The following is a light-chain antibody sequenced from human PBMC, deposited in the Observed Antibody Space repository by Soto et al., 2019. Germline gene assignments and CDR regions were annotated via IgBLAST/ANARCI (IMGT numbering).Light chain of an antibody. J-gene: IGLJ1*01. CDR3: QSTDSSGIYV. Sequence: SYELTQPPSVSVSPGQTARITCSGDALPKQYAYWYQQKPGQAPVMVIYKDSERPSGIPERFSGSSSGTTVTLTISGVQEEDEADYYCQSTDSSGIYVFGTGTKVTVL. V-gene: IGLV3-25*02. CDR1: ALPKQY. CDR2: KDS.